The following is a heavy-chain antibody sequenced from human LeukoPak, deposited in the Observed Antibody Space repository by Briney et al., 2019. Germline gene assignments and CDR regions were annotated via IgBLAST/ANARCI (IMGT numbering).Heavy chain of an antibody. J-gene: IGHJ6*03. V-gene: IGHV1-18*04. CDR1: GYTFTSYG. Sequence: ASVKVSCKASGYTFTSYGISWVRQAPGQGLEWIGWISAYNGNTNYAQKLQGRVTMTTDTYTSTAYMELRSLRSDDTAVYYCAREGIWFGELFPRYMDVWGKGTTVTVSS. CDR3: AREGIWFGELFPRYMDV. D-gene: IGHD3-10*01. CDR2: ISAYNGNT.